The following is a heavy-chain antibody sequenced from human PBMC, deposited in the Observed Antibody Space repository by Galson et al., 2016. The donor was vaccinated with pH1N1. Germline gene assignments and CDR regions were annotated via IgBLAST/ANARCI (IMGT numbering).Heavy chain of an antibody. CDR1: GFTFSNAW. J-gene: IGHJ3*02. CDR2: IKSKTDGGTT. Sequence: SLRLSCAASGFTFSNAWMSWVRQAPGKGLEWVGHIKSKTDGGTTDHAAPVKGRCTISRDDSKNTLYLQMNSLKTEDIAVYYCTTGEIVGATWGGPDAFDIWGQGTMVPVSS. D-gene: IGHD1-26*01. V-gene: IGHV3-15*01. CDR3: TTGEIVGATWGGPDAFDI.